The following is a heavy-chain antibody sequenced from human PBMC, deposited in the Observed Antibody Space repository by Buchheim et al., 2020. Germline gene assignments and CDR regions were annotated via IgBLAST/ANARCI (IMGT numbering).Heavy chain of an antibody. CDR3: TRSMAVAGYSFYYYGMDV. J-gene: IGHJ6*02. CDR2: IPGGGVTP. D-gene: IGHD6-19*01. Sequence: EVQLLESGGDLVQPGGSLRLSCAGSGFTSINHALNWVRQAPGKGLEWVSSIPGGGVTPYYADSVKGRFTSSRDNSRSPLYLQMNSLRAEDTATYFCTRSMAVAGYSFYYYGMDVWGPGTT. CDR1: GFTSINHA. V-gene: IGHV3-23*01.